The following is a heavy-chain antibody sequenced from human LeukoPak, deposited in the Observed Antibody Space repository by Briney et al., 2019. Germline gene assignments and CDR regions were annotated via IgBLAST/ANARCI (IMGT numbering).Heavy chain of an antibody. V-gene: IGHV3-15*01. J-gene: IGHJ3*02. CDR1: GFTFSNAW. CDR2: IKSKTDGGTT. CDR3: TTGGQLAGAFDI. D-gene: IGHD6-6*01. Sequence: PGGSLRLSCAASGFTFSNAWMSWVRQAPGKGLEWVGRIKSKTDGGTTDYAAPVKGRFTISRDDSKNTLYLQMNSLNTEDTAVYYCTTGGQLAGAFDIWGQGTMVTVSS.